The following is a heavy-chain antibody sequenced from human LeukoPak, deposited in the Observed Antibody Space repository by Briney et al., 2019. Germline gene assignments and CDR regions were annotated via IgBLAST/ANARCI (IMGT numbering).Heavy chain of an antibody. V-gene: IGHV4-34*01. Sequence: SETLSLTCAVYGGSFSRYYWTWIRQPPGKGLEWIGEINHSGSANYNPSLKSRVTISVDASKSQFSLRLSSVTAADTAVYYCARLVQQNWFDPWGQGTLVTVSS. CDR1: GGSFSRYY. CDR2: INHSGSA. CDR3: ARLVQQNWFDP. D-gene: IGHD3-10*01. J-gene: IGHJ5*02.